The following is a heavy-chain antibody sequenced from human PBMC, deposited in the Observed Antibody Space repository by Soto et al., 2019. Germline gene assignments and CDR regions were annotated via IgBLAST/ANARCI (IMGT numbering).Heavy chain of an antibody. Sequence: GASVKVSCKASGGTFSSYAISWVRQAPGQGLERMGGIIPIFGTANYAQKFQGRVTITADESTSTAYMELSSLRSEDTAVYYCARNERYSYGPGAFDIWGQGTMVTVSS. D-gene: IGHD5-18*01. V-gene: IGHV1-69*13. CDR2: IIPIFGTA. CDR1: GGTFSSYA. CDR3: ARNERYSYGPGAFDI. J-gene: IGHJ3*02.